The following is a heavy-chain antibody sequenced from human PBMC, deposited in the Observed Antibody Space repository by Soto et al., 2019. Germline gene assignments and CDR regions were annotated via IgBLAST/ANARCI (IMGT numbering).Heavy chain of an antibody. D-gene: IGHD3-10*01. V-gene: IGHV4-31*03. J-gene: IGHJ5*02. CDR3: ARAQGSQRTYSAGQFDL. Sequence: QVQLQESGPGLVKPSETLSLTCTVSGGSVTSGDYYWTWIRQHPEKGLEWIGHIYSRGSTYYNPSLKCRVAISVDTSKTQFSLKVTSMTAADTAVYFCARAQGSQRTYSAGQFDLWGQGTLVTVSS. CDR2: IYSRGST. CDR1: GGSVTSGDYY.